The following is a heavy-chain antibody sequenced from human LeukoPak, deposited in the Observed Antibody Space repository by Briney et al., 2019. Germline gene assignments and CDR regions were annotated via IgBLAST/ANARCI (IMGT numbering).Heavy chain of an antibody. CDR3: ARAPRGQLLSPFDY. V-gene: IGHV4-59*01. CDR2: TYYSGST. Sequence: SETLSLTCTVSGGSISSYYWSWIRQLPGKGLEWIGYTYYSGSTNYNPSLKSRVTISVDTSKNQFSLKLSSVTAADTAVYYCARAPRGQLLSPFDYWGQGTLVTVSS. CDR1: GGSISSYY. D-gene: IGHD1-26*01. J-gene: IGHJ4*02.